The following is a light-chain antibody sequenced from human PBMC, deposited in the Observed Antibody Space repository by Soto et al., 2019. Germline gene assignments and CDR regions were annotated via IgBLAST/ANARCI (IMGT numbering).Light chain of an antibody. Sequence: AIRMTQSPSSFSASTGDRVTITCRASQGISSYLAWYQQKPGKAPKLLIYAASTLQSGVPSRFSGSGSGTAFTLTISCLQSEDFATDYCQQYYSYPHTFGQGTKVEIK. CDR1: QGISSY. CDR3: QQYYSYPHT. V-gene: IGKV1-8*01. J-gene: IGKJ1*01. CDR2: AAS.